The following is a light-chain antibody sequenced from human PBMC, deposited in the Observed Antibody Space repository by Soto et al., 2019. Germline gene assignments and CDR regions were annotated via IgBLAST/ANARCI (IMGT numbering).Light chain of an antibody. CDR1: QNIRKY. CDR2: AAS. V-gene: IGKV1-39*01. CDR3: HQRYIMPYT. J-gene: IGKJ2*01. Sequence: DIQMTQSPSSLSASVGDRVTITCRTSQNIRKYLNWYQHKPGKAPNVLIYAASSLQSGVPSRFSGSGSGTDFTLTISNVQPEDFATYYCHQRYIMPYTFGQGTKLEIK.